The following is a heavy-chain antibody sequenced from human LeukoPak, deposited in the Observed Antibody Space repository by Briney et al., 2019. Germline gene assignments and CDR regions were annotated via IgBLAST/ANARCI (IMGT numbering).Heavy chain of an antibody. CDR2: LYSNGGE. J-gene: IGHJ5*02. CDR1: GFSVSSDG. V-gene: IGHV3-66*01. Sequence: GGSLRLSCVASGFSVSSDGMSWVRQAPGKAPEWVSVLYSNGGEYYADSVQGGFIISRDNSKNTRYLQMSNLRVDDTRVYHCVRDRAEGRAWVEFDPWGQATVVTVPS. CDR3: VRDRAEGRAWVEFDP.